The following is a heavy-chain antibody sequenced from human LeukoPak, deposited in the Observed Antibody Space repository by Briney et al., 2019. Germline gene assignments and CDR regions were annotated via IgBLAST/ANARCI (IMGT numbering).Heavy chain of an antibody. D-gene: IGHD2-2*01. Sequence: GGSLRLSCAASGFTVSSNYMSWVRQAPGKGLEWVSVIYSGGSTYYADSVKGRFTISRDNSKNTLYLQMNSLRAEDTAVYYCAREAGPREGISTSCFDYWGQGTLVTVSS. J-gene: IGHJ4*02. CDR2: IYSGGST. V-gene: IGHV3-66*01. CDR3: AREAGPREGISTSCFDY. CDR1: GFTVSSNY.